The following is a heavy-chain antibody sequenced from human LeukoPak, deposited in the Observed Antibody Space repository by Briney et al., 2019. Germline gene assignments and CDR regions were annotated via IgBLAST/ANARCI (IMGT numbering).Heavy chain of an antibody. Sequence: GGSLRLSCAASGFTFSSYWMNWARQAPGKGLGWVASINHNGNVNYYVDSVKGRFTISRDNAKNSLYLQMNSLRAEDTAVYYCARDRADAFDIWGQGTMVTVSS. CDR3: ARDRADAFDI. CDR2: INHNGNVN. CDR1: GFTFSSYW. V-gene: IGHV3-7*01. D-gene: IGHD5-24*01. J-gene: IGHJ3*02.